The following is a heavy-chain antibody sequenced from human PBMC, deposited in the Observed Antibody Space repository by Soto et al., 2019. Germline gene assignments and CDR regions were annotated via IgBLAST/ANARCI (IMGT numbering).Heavy chain of an antibody. CDR1: GYTFTNFG. CDR3: XXXXXXXXY. V-gene: IGHV1-18*01. J-gene: IGHJ4*02. CDR2: ISAYNGNT. Sequence: QVQLVQSGAEVKKPGASVKVSCKTSGYTFTNFGLSWVRQAPGQGLEWMGWISAYNGNTNYAQNFQGRVNMTTDTXXXXXXXXXXXXXXXXXXXXXXXXXXXXXXYWGQGTLVTVSS.